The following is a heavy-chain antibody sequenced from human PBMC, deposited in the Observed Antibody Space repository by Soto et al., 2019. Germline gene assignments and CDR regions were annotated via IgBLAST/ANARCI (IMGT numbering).Heavy chain of an antibody. Sequence: QVQLQESGPGLVKPSQTLSLTCTVSGGSISSGDYYWSWMRQPPGKGLEWIGYIYHSGSTYYNPSLKSRVTMSVDTSTNQFSLKLNPVTAADTAVYYCARDEGRDGYNWAVWGQGTMVTVSS. CDR1: GGSISSGDYY. V-gene: IGHV4-30-4*01. J-gene: IGHJ3*01. CDR2: IYHSGST. D-gene: IGHD5-12*01. CDR3: ARDEGRDGYNWAV.